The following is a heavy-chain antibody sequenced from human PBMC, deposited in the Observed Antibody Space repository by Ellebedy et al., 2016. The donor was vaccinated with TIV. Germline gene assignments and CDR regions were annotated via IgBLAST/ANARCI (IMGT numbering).Heavy chain of an antibody. Sequence: SVKVSCKASGGTFSSYAISWVRQAPGQGLEWMGGIIGMFGTTSYAQKFLGRLTISADEFTSTAYMGLSSLGFEDTAVYHCARHSGYHATSYLAYWGQGTQVTVSS. CDR3: ARHSGYHATSYLAY. CDR1: GGTFSSYA. CDR2: IIGMFGTT. J-gene: IGHJ4*02. D-gene: IGHD5-12*01. V-gene: IGHV1-69*13.